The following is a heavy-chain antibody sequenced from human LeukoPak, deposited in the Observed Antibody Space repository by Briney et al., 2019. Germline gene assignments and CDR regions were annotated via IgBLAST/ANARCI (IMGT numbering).Heavy chain of an antibody. Sequence: GGSLRLSCAASGFTLSGYGMHWVRQTPGKGLEWVAVIWSDGSKTIYADSVKGRFTISRDNSKNTLYLQMNSLRAEDTAVYYCAKAGGRGTMIVVVIPVYYFDYWGQGTLVTVSS. CDR2: IWSDGSKT. V-gene: IGHV3-33*06. CDR3: AKAGGRGTMIVVVIPVYYFDY. CDR1: GFTLSGYG. J-gene: IGHJ4*02. D-gene: IGHD3-22*01.